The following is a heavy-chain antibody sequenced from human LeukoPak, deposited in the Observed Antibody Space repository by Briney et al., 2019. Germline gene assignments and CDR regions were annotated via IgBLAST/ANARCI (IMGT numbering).Heavy chain of an antibody. CDR1: GFTFSSYG. D-gene: IGHD3-10*01. Sequence: GGSLRLSCAASGFTFSSYGMHWVRQAPGKGLEWVAFIRYDGSNKYYADSVKGRFTISRDNSKNTLYLQMNSLRAEDTAVYYCAKDGIYYYGSGSYEYYFDYWGQGTLVTVSS. CDR2: IRYDGSNK. J-gene: IGHJ4*02. V-gene: IGHV3-30*02. CDR3: AKDGIYYYGSGSYEYYFDY.